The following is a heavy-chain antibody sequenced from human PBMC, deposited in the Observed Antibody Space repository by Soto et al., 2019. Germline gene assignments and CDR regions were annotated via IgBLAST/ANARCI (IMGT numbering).Heavy chain of an antibody. Sequence: PSQALPLTCAISGNSVSSNRATWNWIRQSPSRGLEWLGRTYYRSNWLNDYAESVRSRITISSDTPKNQFSLQLTSVTPEDTAVYYCARLIGNSWLDSWGQGSQVTVSS. D-gene: IGHD2-15*01. CDR2: TYYRSNWLN. J-gene: IGHJ5*01. CDR1: GNSVSSNRAT. CDR3: ARLIGNSWLDS. V-gene: IGHV6-1*01.